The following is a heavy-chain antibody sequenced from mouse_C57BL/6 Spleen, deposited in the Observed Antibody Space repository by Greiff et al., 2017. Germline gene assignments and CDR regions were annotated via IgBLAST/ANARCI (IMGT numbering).Heavy chain of an antibody. CDR3: TRWGDGRGYFDV. V-gene: IGHV1-15*01. Sequence: QVQLKQSGAELVRPGASVTLSCKASGYTFTDYEMHWVKQTPVHGLEWIGAIDPETGGTAYNQKFKGKAILTADKSSSTAYMELRSLTSEDSAVYYCTRWGDGRGYFDVWGTGTTVTVSS. CDR1: GYTFTDYE. CDR2: IDPETGGT. D-gene: IGHD1-1*01. J-gene: IGHJ1*03.